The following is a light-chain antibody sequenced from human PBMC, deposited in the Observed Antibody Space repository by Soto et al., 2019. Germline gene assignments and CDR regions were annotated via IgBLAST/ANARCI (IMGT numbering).Light chain of an antibody. CDR2: EVS. CDR1: SSDVGGYNY. V-gene: IGLV2-8*01. CDR3: ISYALTAYV. J-gene: IGLJ1*01. Sequence: QSALTQLPSASGSPGQSVTISCTGTSSDVGGYNYVSWYQQHPGKAPKLIIYEVSKRPSGVPDRFSGSKSGNTASLTVSGLQAEDEADYYCISYALTAYVFGTGTKVTVL.